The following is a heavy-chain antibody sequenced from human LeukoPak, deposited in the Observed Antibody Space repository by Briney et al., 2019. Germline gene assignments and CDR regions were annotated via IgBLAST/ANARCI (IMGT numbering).Heavy chain of an antibody. CDR1: GFTFSSYA. CDR2: ISGSGGST. CDR3: AKDPYSYGFRDAAY. J-gene: IGHJ4*02. V-gene: IGHV3-23*01. D-gene: IGHD5-18*01. Sequence: PGGSLRLSCAASGFTFSSYAMSWVRQAPGKGLEWVSAISGSGGSTYYADSVKGRFTISRDNSKNTLYLQMNSLRAEDTAVFYFAKDPYSYGFRDAAYWGQGTLVTVSS.